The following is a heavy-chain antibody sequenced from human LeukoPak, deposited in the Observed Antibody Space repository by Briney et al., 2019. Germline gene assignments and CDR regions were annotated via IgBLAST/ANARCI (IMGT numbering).Heavy chain of an antibody. CDR3: ARDKGDSSGYQSFDY. J-gene: IGHJ4*02. CDR1: GGSISSYY. CDR2: IYYSGST. Sequence: SETLSLTCTVSGGSISSYYWSWIRQPPGKGLAWVGYIYYSGSTNYNPSLKSRVTISVDTSKNQFSLKLSSVTRADTAVYYCARDKGDSSGYQSFDYWGQGTLVTVSS. V-gene: IGHV4-59*01. D-gene: IGHD3-22*01.